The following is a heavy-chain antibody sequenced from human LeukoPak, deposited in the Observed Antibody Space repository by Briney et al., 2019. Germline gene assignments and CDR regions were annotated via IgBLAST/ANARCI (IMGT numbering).Heavy chain of an antibody. V-gene: IGHV1-69*05. CDR2: IIPMFGTA. J-gene: IGHJ4*02. CDR3: ARAMVMVRGVIGPYYFDY. Sequence: SVKVSCKASGGTFSSYAISWVRQAPGQGLEWMGGIIPMFGTANYAQKFQGRVTITTEESTSTAYMELSSLGSEDTAMYYCARAMVMVRGVIGPYYFDYWGQGTLVTVSS. D-gene: IGHD3-10*01. CDR1: GGTFSSYA.